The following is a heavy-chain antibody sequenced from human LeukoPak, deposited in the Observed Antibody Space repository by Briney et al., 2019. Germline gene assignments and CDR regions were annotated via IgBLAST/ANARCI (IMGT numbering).Heavy chain of an antibody. D-gene: IGHD5-18*01. V-gene: IGHV3-21*01. CDR1: GFTFSSYS. Sequence: GGSLRLSCAASGFTFSSYSMNWVRQAPGKGLEWVSSISSSSSYIYYADSVKGRFAISRDNAKNSLYLQMNSLRAEDTAVYYCARDRAPYSRYGMDVWGQGTTVTVPS. CDR2: ISSSSSYI. CDR3: ARDRAPYSRYGMDV. J-gene: IGHJ6*02.